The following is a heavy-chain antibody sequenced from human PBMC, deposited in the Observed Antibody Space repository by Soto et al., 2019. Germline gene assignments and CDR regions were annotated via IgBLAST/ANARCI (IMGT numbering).Heavy chain of an antibody. J-gene: IGHJ6*02. V-gene: IGHV6-1*01. CDR1: GDSVSSNSAA. Sequence: KQSQTLSLTCAISGDSVSSNSAAWNWIRQSPSRGLEWLGRTYYRSKWYNDYAISVKSRITINPDTSKNQFSLQLNSVTPEDTAVYYCARVTMVRGVTGNYYGMDVWGQGTTVTVSS. D-gene: IGHD3-10*01. CDR2: TYYRSKWYN. CDR3: ARVTMVRGVTGNYYGMDV.